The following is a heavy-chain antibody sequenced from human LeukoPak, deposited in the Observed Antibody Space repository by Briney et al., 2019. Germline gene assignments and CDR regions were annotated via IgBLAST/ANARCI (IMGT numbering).Heavy chain of an antibody. CDR1: GGTFSSYA. Sequence: GSSVKVSCKASGGTFSSYAINWVRQATGQGLEWMGWMNPNSGNTGYAQKFQGRVTITRNTSISTAYMELSSLRSEDTAVYYCARHYYDFWSGVEYYYYMDVWGKGTTVTVSS. V-gene: IGHV1-8*03. J-gene: IGHJ6*03. D-gene: IGHD3-3*01. CDR3: ARHYYDFWSGVEYYYYMDV. CDR2: MNPNSGNT.